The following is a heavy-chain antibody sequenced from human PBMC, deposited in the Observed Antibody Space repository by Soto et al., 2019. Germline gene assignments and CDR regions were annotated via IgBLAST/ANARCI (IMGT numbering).Heavy chain of an antibody. V-gene: IGHV4-4*02. Sequence: QGQLQESGPGLVKPSGTLSLACAVSGGSISNSDWWSWVRQPPGKGLEWIGEVFHSGSTTYNPSLKSRVTISGDKSKNQFSLRLTSVTAADTAIYYCARTIRVQVAAAGHWYFDLWGRGTLVTVSS. CDR3: ARTIRVQVAAAGHWYFDL. CDR2: VFHSGST. CDR1: GGSISNSDW. D-gene: IGHD6-19*01. J-gene: IGHJ2*01.